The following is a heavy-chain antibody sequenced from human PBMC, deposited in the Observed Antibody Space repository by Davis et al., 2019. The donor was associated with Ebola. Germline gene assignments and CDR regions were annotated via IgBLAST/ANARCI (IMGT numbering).Heavy chain of an antibody. CDR1: GGSISSYY. D-gene: IGHD3-22*01. CDR3: ARGAQTYYYDSSGYYLDDAFDI. V-gene: IGHV4-59*01. J-gene: IGHJ3*02. Sequence: MPGGSLRLSRTVSGGSISSYYLSWIRQPPGKGLEWIGYIYYSGSTNYNPSLKSRVTISVDTSKNQFSLKLSSLTAADTAVYYCARGAQTYYYDSSGYYLDDAFDIWGQGTMVTVSS. CDR2: IYYSGST.